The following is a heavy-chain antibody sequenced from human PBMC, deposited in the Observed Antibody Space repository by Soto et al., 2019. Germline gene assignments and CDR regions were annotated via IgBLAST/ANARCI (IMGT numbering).Heavy chain of an antibody. J-gene: IGHJ6*03. V-gene: IGHV4-59*01. CDR2: IYYSGST. D-gene: IGHD3-9*01. CDR3: ARGAADYDILTGYSYYYYMDV. Sequence: TLSLTCTVSGGSISSYYWSWIRQPPGKGLEWIGYIYYSGSTNYNPSLKSRVTISVDTSKNQFSLKLSSVTAADTAVYYCARGAADYDILTGYSYYYYMDVWGKGTTVTVSS. CDR1: GGSISSYY.